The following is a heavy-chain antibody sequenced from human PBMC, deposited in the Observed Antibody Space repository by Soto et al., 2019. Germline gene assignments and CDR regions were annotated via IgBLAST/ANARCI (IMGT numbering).Heavy chain of an antibody. Sequence: VQLLESGGGLVQPGGSLRLSCAASGFTFSSYGMHWVRQAPGKGLEWVAVISYDGSNKYYADSVKGRFTISRDNSKNTLYLQMNSLRAEDTAVYYCAKVYDFWSGTRGWFDPWGQGTLVTVSS. CDR1: GFTFSSYG. V-gene: IGHV3-30*18. CDR3: AKVYDFWSGTRGWFDP. D-gene: IGHD3-3*01. CDR2: ISYDGSNK. J-gene: IGHJ5*02.